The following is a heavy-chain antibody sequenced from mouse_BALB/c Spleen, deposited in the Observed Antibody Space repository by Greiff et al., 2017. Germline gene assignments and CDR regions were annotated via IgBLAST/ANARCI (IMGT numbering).Heavy chain of an antibody. Sequence: DVMLVESGGGLVKPGGSLKLSCAASGFTFSSYAMSWVRQTPEKRLEWVASISSGGSTYYPDSVKGRFTISRDNARNILYLQMSSLRSEDTAMYFRARGGTFDYWGQGTTLTVSS. D-gene: IGHD3-3*01. V-gene: IGHV5-6-5*01. CDR2: ISSGGST. J-gene: IGHJ2*01. CDR3: ARGGTFDY. CDR1: GFTFSSYA.